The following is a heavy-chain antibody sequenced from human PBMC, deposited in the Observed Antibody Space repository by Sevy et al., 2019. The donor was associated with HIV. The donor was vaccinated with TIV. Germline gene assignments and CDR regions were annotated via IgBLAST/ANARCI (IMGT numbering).Heavy chain of an antibody. J-gene: IGHJ6*02. CDR3: ARDQYYDESTGLYAMDL. Sequence: SETLSLTCSVSGASVSTGNDYWSWIRQPPGKGLEWIGYVFYFGSTNYNPSLKSRVTISLDTSKNQFSLKLSSVTAADTAVYYCARDQYYDESTGLYAMDLWGQGTAVTVSS. V-gene: IGHV4-61*01. CDR2: VFYFGST. D-gene: IGHD3-3*01. CDR1: GASVSTGNDY.